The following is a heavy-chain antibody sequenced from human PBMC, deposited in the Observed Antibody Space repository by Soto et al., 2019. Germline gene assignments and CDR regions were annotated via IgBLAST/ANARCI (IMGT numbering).Heavy chain of an antibody. Sequence: EVHLLESGGGLVQPGGSLRLSCAASAFMFRNHAMSWVRQAPGKGLEWVSTISLGGANTHYADSVKGRFTISRDNSKNSLYLEMNNLRGEDTAVYYCAQDPSTGYADHWGQGTLVTVSS. CDR2: ISLGGANT. J-gene: IGHJ4*02. CDR1: AFMFRNHA. D-gene: IGHD3-9*01. CDR3: AQDPSTGYADH. V-gene: IGHV3-23*01.